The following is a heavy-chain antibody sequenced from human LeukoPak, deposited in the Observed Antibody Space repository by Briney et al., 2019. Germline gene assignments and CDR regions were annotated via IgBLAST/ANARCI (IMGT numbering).Heavy chain of an antibody. CDR3: AFDTSGGGY. CDR2: INHSGTT. CDR1: GGSFNSYY. Sequence: PSETLSLTCAVYGGSFNSYYWNWIRQPPGKGLEWIGEINHSGTTNYSPSLKSRVTISVDTSKNQFSLKLNSVTAADTAVYYCAFDTSGGGYWGQGTLVTVSS. J-gene: IGHJ4*02. V-gene: IGHV4-34*01. D-gene: IGHD6-19*01.